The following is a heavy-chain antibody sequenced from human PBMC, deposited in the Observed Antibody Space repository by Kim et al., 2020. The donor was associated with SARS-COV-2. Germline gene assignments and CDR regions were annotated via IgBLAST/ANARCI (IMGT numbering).Heavy chain of an antibody. CDR2: ISKSSDST. CDR3: ARDTGAPGTFGY. Sequence: GGSLRLSCAASGFAFRFSSMNWVRQAPGKGLEWISYISKSSDSTHYADSVKGRFTISRDNAENSLYLQMDSLRDEDTAIYYCARDTGAPGTFGYWGQGNL. V-gene: IGHV3-48*02. CDR1: GFAFRFSS. J-gene: IGHJ4*02. D-gene: IGHD6-13*01.